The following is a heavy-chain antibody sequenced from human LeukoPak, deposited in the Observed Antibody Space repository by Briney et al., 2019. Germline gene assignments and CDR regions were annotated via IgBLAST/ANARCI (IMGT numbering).Heavy chain of an antibody. CDR3: ARESRDILTGRIYGMDV. CDR2: IMQDGNEK. V-gene: IGHV3-7*01. CDR1: GFTFSTHW. Sequence: GGSLRLSCAASGFTFSTHWMSWVRQAPGKGLEWVANIMQDGNEKYYVDSVKGRFTISRDNAKNSLYLQMNSLRDEDTAMYYCARESRDILTGRIYGMDVWGQGTTVTVSS. D-gene: IGHD3-9*01. J-gene: IGHJ6*02.